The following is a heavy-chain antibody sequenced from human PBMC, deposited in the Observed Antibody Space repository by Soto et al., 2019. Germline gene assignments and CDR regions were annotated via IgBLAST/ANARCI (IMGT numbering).Heavy chain of an antibody. D-gene: IGHD2-2*01. CDR1: GDTFSSYD. Sequence: ASVKVSCKASGDTFSSYDIRWVRQAPGQGLEWMGGIVPIFGTANYAQKFQGRITITADESTSTAYMELSSLRSEDTAVYYCGSDRGASRCYYYGMDVWGQGTTVTVSS. V-gene: IGHV1-69*13. CDR2: IVPIFGTA. J-gene: IGHJ6*02. CDR3: GSDRGASRCYYYGMDV.